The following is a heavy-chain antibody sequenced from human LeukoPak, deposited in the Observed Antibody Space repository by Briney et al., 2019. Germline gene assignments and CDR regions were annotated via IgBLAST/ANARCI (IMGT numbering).Heavy chain of an antibody. D-gene: IGHD3-10*01. CDR2: IYSGGTT. V-gene: IGHV3-66*01. Sequence: GSLRLSCAVSGFTVSSDYMSWVRQAPGKGLEWVSVIYSGGTTHYADSVKGRFTISRDNSKNTLYLQMNSLRAEDTAVYYCARGPYGSSGTPDAFDIWGQGTMVTVSS. J-gene: IGHJ3*02. CDR3: ARGPYGSSGTPDAFDI. CDR1: GFTVSSDY.